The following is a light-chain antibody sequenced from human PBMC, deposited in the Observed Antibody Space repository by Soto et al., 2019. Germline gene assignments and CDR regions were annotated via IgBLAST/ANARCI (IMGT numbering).Light chain of an antibody. CDR1: SSDVGGYKY. CDR3: SSYTSSSRV. Sequence: QSALTQPASVSGSPGQSITISCTGTSSDVGGYKYVSWYQQYPGKAPKLMICDVSYRPSGISNRFSGSKSGNTASLTISGLQAEDEADYYCSSYTSSSRVFGGGTKLTVL. V-gene: IGLV2-14*01. CDR2: DVS. J-gene: IGLJ3*02.